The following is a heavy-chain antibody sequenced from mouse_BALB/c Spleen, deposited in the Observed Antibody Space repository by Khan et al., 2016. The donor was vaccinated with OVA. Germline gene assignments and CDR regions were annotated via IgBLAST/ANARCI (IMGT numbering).Heavy chain of an antibody. V-gene: IGHV1-5*01. CDR1: GYTFTSYW. Sequence: VQLQQSGTVLARPGASVKMSCKASGYTFTSYWMHWVKQRPGQGLEWIGDIYPGNTDTNYNQKFKGKAKLTAVTSTSTAYMELRSRTNEDSAVYYCTRRNWDVAWFAYWGQGTLVTVSA. J-gene: IGHJ3*01. D-gene: IGHD4-1*01. CDR3: TRRNWDVAWFAY. CDR2: IYPGNTDT.